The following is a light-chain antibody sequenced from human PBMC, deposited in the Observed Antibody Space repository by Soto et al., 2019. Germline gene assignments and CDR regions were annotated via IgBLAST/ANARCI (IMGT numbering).Light chain of an antibody. V-gene: IGLV2-14*03. Sequence: QSVLTQPASVSGSPRQSITISCTGTSGDVDPHYVAWYQQHPNKAPKVLIYEGNNRPSGVSDRFSGSKSGNTASLTISGLQAEDEADYYCSSHTPNITLFGGGTKVTVL. CDR2: EGN. CDR1: SGDVDPHY. CDR3: SSHTPNITL. J-gene: IGLJ2*01.